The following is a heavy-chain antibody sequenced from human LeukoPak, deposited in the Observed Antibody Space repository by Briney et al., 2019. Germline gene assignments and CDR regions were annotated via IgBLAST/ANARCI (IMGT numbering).Heavy chain of an antibody. CDR2: ISSSGSTI. CDR1: GISLSRLW. D-gene: IGHD4-17*01. Sequence: GGSLRLSCAASGISLSRLWMSWFRQAPGKGLEWVSYISSSGSTIYYADSVKGRFTISRDNSKNTVYLQMNSLIAEDTAVYYCAKVQVTRLTLYFFDFWGQGTLVTVSS. V-gene: IGHV3-48*01. CDR3: AKVQVTRLTLYFFDF. J-gene: IGHJ4*02.